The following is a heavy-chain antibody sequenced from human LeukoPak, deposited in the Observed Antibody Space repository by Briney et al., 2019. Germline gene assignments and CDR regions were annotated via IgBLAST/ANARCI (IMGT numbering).Heavy chain of an antibody. J-gene: IGHJ4*02. CDR3: ARGFDYYGSVYFDY. V-gene: IGHV5-51*01. CDR2: IYPGDSDT. CDR1: GYNFTSYW. Sequence: GESLQISCKGSGYNFTSYWIGGGRPLPGKGLEGMGIIYPGDSDTRYSPSFQGQVTISADKSISTAYLQWSSLKASDTAMYYCARGFDYYGSVYFDYWGQGTLVTVSS. D-gene: IGHD3-10*01.